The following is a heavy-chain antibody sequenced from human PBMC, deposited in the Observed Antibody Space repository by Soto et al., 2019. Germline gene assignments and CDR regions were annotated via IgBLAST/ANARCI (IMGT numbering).Heavy chain of an antibody. CDR2: IYPSDSDT. CDR3: ERRSGDDVSDDYDGMDD. D-gene: IGHD2-21*01. J-gene: IGHJ6*02. V-gene: IGHV5-51*01. Sequence: GESLKISCKGSGFSFSSYWIGWVRQMPGKGLEWMGIIYPSDSDTRYSPSFQGQVTISADKSINTAYLQWSSLKASDTAMYYCERRSGDDVSDDYDGMDDRGEVTTVTV. CDR1: GFSFSSYW.